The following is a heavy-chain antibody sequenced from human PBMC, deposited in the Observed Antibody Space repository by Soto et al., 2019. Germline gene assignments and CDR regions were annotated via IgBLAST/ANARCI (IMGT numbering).Heavy chain of an antibody. CDR1: GGTFSSYA. J-gene: IGHJ4*02. D-gene: IGHD5-18*01. Sequence: ASVKVSCKASGGTFSSYAISWVRQAPGQGLEWMGGIIPIFGTANYAQKFQGRVTITADESTRTAYMELSSLRSEETAVYYCARAVPRRKTSIQLWPRLDYWVQGTLVTDSA. CDR2: IIPIFGTA. CDR3: ARAVPRRKTSIQLWPRLDY. V-gene: IGHV1-69*13.